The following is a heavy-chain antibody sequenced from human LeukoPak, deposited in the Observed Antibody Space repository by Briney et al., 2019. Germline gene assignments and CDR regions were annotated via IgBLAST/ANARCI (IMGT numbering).Heavy chain of an antibody. CDR3: ARKPPWFGEFLFDY. CDR1: GFTFSSYG. CDR2: IWYDGSNK. D-gene: IGHD3-10*01. V-gene: IGHV3-33*01. J-gene: IGHJ4*02. Sequence: GGSLRLSCAASGFTFSSYGMHWVRQAPGKGLEWVAVIWYDGSNKYYADSVKGRFTIPRDNSKNTLYLQMNSLRAEDTAVYYCARKPPWFGEFLFDYWGQGTLVTVSS.